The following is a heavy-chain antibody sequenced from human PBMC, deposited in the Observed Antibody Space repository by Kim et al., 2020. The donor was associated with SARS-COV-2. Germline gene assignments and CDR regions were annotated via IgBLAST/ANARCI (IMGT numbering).Heavy chain of an antibody. CDR3: ASDVHV. CDR1: GFTFSRDW. V-gene: IGHV3-7*01. J-gene: IGHJ4*02. CDR2: IKQDGSEK. Sequence: GGSLRLSCAGSGFTFSRDWMSWVRQAAGKGLEWVATIKQDGSEKYYVDSVKGRFTISRDNAKNSLYLQMNSLRAEDTALYYRASDVHVWGQGTRVTVSS.